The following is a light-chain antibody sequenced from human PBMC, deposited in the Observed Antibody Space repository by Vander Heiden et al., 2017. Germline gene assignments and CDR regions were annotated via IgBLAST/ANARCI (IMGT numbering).Light chain of an antibody. V-gene: IGLV2-14*03. Sequence: QSALTQPASVSGSLGQSIPISCTGTTSDVSGFTSVSWYQHHPGKAPKLMIYDVNNRPSGVSSRFSGSNSGNTASLTISGLQAEDEADYYCSSYTSINTLAVVFGGGTTLTVL. CDR2: DVN. CDR1: TSDVSGFTS. J-gene: IGLJ2*01. CDR3: SSYTSINTLAVV.